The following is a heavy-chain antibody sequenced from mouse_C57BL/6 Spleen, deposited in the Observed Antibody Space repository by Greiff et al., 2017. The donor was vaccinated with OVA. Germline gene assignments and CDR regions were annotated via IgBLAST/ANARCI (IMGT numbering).Heavy chain of an antibody. D-gene: IGHD1-1*01. CDR2: IDPNSGGT. Sequence: VQLQQPGAELVKPGASVKLSCKASGYTFTSYWMHWVKQRPGRGLEWIGRIDPNSGGTKYNEKFKSKATLTVDKPSSTAYMQISSLTSEDSAVYYCARSAGLFTTVVPYYFDYWGQGTTLTVSS. J-gene: IGHJ2*01. CDR1: GYTFTSYW. V-gene: IGHV1-72*01. CDR3: ARSAGLFTTVVPYYFDY.